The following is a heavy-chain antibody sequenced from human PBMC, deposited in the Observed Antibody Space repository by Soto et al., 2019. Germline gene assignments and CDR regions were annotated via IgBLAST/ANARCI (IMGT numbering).Heavy chain of an antibody. CDR1: VCTFSSDC. V-gene: IGHV3-33*01. J-gene: IGHJ4*02. CDR2: IWYDGSNK. Sequence: WGSLIRSCAASVCTFSSDCMHWVRQARVKGLEWVAVIWYDGSNKYYADSVKGRFTISRDNSKNTLYLQMNSLRAEDTAVYYCARVQTRKCGGDCFDYWGQGTLVTVSS. D-gene: IGHD2-21*01. CDR3: ARVQTRKCGGDCFDY.